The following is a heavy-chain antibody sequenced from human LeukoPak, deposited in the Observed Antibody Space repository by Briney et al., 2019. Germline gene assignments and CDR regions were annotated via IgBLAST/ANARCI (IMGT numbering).Heavy chain of an antibody. J-gene: IGHJ4*02. CDR2: IKEDGSEE. CDR3: ARNRPRGRQGDY. V-gene: IGHV3-7*01. D-gene: IGHD1-26*01. CDR1: GFTFSLSW. Sequence: GGSLRLSCAASGFTFSLSWMSWVRHVPGKGLEWLATIKEDGSEEYYVDSVKGQFTVSRDNAKNSLYLQMNSLRDEDMAVYYCARNRPRGRQGDYWGQGTLVTVSS.